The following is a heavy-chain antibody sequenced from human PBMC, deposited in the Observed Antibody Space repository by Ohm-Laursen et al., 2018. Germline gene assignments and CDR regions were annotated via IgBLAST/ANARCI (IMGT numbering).Heavy chain of an antibody. CDR3: AKSSSSWYYYYYGMDV. V-gene: IGHV3-30*18. J-gene: IGHJ6*02. Sequence: SLRLSCAASGFTFSSYGMHWVRQAPGKGLEWVAVISYDGSNKYYADSVKGRFTITRDNSKNTLYLQMNSLRAEDTAVYYCAKSSSSWYYYYYGMDVWGQGTTVTVSS. D-gene: IGHD6-13*01. CDR2: ISYDGSNK. CDR1: GFTFSSYG.